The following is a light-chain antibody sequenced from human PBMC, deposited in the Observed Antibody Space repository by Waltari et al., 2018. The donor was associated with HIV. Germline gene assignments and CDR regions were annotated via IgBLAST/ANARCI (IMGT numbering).Light chain of an antibody. CDR2: GVN. Sequence: SALTQPASVSGSPGQSVTISCTGTSSAFDLHNFLSWYQQHPGRAPHLIIFGVNYRPSGIPSRFSASKSGDTASLTIAGLHSEDEADYYCTTYTATDSLLIGSGTKLTGL. CDR3: TTYTATDSLL. V-gene: IGLV2-14*01. J-gene: IGLJ2*01. CDR1: SSAFDLHNF.